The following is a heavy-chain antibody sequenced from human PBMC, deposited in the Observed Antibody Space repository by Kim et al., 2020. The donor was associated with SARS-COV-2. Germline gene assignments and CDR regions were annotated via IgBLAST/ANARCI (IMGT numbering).Heavy chain of an antibody. CDR3: ARDRVVDGMDV. V-gene: IGHV4-31*03. CDR1: GGSISSGGYY. CDR2: IYYSGST. J-gene: IGHJ6*02. Sequence: SETLSLTCTVSGGSISSGGYYWSWIRQHPGKGLEWIGYIYYSGSTYYNPSLKSRVTISVDTSKNQFSLKLSSVTAADTAVYYCARDRVVDGMDVWGQGTTVTVPS. D-gene: IGHD2-15*01.